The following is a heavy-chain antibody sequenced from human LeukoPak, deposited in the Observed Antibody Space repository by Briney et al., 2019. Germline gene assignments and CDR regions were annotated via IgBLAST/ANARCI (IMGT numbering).Heavy chain of an antibody. V-gene: IGHV1-69*05. CDR2: IIPIFGTA. Sequence: GASVKVSCKASGYTFTSYDINWVRQATGQGLEWMGGIIPIFGTANYAQKFQGRVTITTDESTSTAYMELSSLRSEDTAVYYCAATRAVAGPFIFDYWGQGTLVTVSS. J-gene: IGHJ4*02. CDR3: AATRAVAGPFIFDY. D-gene: IGHD6-19*01. CDR1: GYTFTSYD.